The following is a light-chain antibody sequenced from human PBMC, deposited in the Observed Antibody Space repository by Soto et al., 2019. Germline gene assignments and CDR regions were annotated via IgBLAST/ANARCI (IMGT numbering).Light chain of an antibody. V-gene: IGKV1-12*01. Sequence: DIQMTQARSSVSASIGDRVTISWRASQSTYTWLVWYQQKPGNAPNLLIYAASSLQSGVPSRFSGSGYGTDFTLTISSLQPEDFATYYCQQADSFPLSFGGGTKVDIK. CDR1: QSTYTW. CDR3: QQADSFPLS. CDR2: AAS. J-gene: IGKJ4*01.